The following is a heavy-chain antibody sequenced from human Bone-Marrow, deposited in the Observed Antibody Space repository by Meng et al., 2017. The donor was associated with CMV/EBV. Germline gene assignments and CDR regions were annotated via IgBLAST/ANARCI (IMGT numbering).Heavy chain of an antibody. J-gene: IGHJ6*02. CDR1: GFTFSSYA. V-gene: IGHV3-30*04. CDR3: ARDEAQRASYYYYYGMDV. CDR2: ISYDGSNK. Sequence: GASLKISCAASGFTFSSYAMHWVRQAPGKGLEWVAVISYDGSNKYYADSVKGRFTISRDNSKNTLYLQMNSLRAEDTAVYYCARDEAQRASYYYYYGMDVWGQGTTVTVSS.